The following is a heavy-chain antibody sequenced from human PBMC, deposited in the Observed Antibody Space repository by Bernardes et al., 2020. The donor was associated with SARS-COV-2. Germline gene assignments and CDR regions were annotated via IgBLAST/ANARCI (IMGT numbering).Heavy chain of an antibody. CDR1: GGSISSSSYY. J-gene: IGHJ4*02. CDR2: IYYSGST. V-gene: IGHV4-39*01. Sequence: SETLSLTCTVSGGSISSSSYYWGWIRQPPGKGLEWIGSIYYSGSTYYNPSLKSLVTISVDTSKNQFSLKLSSVTAADTAVYYCARLVDPITSFGVVIDPRYYFDYWGQGTLVTVSS. D-gene: IGHD3-3*01. CDR3: ARLVDPITSFGVVIDPRYYFDY.